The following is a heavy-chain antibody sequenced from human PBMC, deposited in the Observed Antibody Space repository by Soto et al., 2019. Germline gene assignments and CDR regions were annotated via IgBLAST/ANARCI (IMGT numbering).Heavy chain of an antibody. D-gene: IGHD6-13*01. Sequence: EVQLVESGGGLVQPGGSLRLSCVASEFTFSSFEMNLVRQVPGKGLEWGSYISSSGSTIYYSDSVKGRFTISRDNAKKSLYLQMNSLRVEDTAVYYCVRFGGAAAGPGDYWGQGTQVTVSS. V-gene: IGHV3-48*03. CDR1: EFTFSSFE. CDR2: ISSSGSTI. J-gene: IGHJ4*02. CDR3: VRFGGAAAGPGDY.